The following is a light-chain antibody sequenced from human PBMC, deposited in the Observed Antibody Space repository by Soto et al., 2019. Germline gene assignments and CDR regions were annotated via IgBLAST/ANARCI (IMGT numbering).Light chain of an antibody. CDR3: AAWDDSLNGWV. J-gene: IGLJ3*02. V-gene: IGLV1-44*01. Sequence: QSVLTQPPSASWTPGQRVTISCSGSSSNIGSNTVNWYQQLPGTAPKLLIYSNNQRPSGVPDRFSGSKSGTSASLAISGLQSEDEADYYCAAWDDSLNGWVCVGGTQLTVL. CDR2: SNN. CDR1: SSNIGSNT.